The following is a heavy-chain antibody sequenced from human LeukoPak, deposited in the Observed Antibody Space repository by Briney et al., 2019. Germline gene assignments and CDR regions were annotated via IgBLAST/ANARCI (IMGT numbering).Heavy chain of an antibody. V-gene: IGHV1-2*02. CDR2: MNPNSGAT. D-gene: IGHD6-19*01. CDR1: AYTFTGYY. CDR3: ATSSGYRSGWGPFDI. J-gene: IGHJ3*02. Sequence: GASVKVSCKASAYTFTGYYMHWVRQAPGQGLEWMGWMNPNSGATNYAAKFRCRVTMTRDTSVTTAYMELSLRPDDTAVYYCATSSGYRSGWGPFDICGQGTMVTVSS.